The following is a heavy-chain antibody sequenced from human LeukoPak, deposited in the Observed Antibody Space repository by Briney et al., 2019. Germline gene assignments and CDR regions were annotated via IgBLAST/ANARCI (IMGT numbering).Heavy chain of an antibody. J-gene: IGHJ6*02. D-gene: IGHD6-13*01. CDR2: IIPIFGTA. CDR3: ARDKIMVAAAGTYYCGMDV. CDR1: GGTFSSYA. Sequence: ASVKVSCKASGGTFSSYAISWVRQAPGQGLEWMGGIIPIFGTANYAQKFQGRVTITADESTSTAYMELSSLRSEDTAVYYCARDKIMVAAAGTYYCGMDVWGQGTTVTVSS. V-gene: IGHV1-69*13.